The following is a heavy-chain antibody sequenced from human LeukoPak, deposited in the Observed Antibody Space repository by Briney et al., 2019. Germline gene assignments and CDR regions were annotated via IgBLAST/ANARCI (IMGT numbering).Heavy chain of an antibody. Sequence: SETLSLTCTVSGYSISSGYYWGWIRQPPGKGLEWIGSIYHSGSTYYNPSLKSRVTISVDTSKNQFSLKLNSVTAADSALYYCARRCSSASCPLDYWGQGTLVTVSS. CDR2: IYHSGST. V-gene: IGHV4-38-2*02. J-gene: IGHJ4*02. D-gene: IGHD2-2*01. CDR3: ARRCSSASCPLDY. CDR1: GYSISSGYY.